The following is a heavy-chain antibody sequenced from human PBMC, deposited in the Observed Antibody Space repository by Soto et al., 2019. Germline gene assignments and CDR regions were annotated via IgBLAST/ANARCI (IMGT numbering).Heavy chain of an antibody. V-gene: IGHV2-5*02. CDR1: GFSLRSSGVG. D-gene: IGHD3-3*01. CDR3: AQRVDFSSAYNY. CDR2: IYWDDDK. J-gene: IGHJ4*02. Sequence: QITLRESGPTQLKSTETLTLTCTFSGFSLRSSGVGVGWIRQSPGKALEWLAFIYWDDDKRYRPSLKSSLTISKDTSKNQVVLTMTNVDPVDTATYYCAQRVDFSSAYNYWGQGTLVIVSS.